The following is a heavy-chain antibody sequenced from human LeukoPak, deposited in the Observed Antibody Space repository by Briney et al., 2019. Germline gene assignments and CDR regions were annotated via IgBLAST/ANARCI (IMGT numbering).Heavy chain of an antibody. Sequence: PGGSLRLSCAASGFTFSSYAMSWVRQAPGKGLEWVSAISGSGGSTYFADSVKGRFTISRDNSKNTLYLQMNSLRAEDTAVYYCAKDSEGNYYENYDAFDIWGQGTMVTVSS. V-gene: IGHV3-23*01. J-gene: IGHJ3*02. D-gene: IGHD1-26*01. CDR3: AKDSEGNYYENYDAFDI. CDR2: ISGSGGST. CDR1: GFTFSSYA.